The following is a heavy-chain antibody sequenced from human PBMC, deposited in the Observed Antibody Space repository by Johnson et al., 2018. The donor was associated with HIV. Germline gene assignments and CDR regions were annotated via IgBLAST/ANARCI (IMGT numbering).Heavy chain of an antibody. V-gene: IGHV3-30*18. CDR3: AKDLGDTKDDDRATDYYDFSIAYPVQDPRAVVGAFDI. D-gene: IGHD3/OR15-3a*01. CDR1: GFSFSNYA. Sequence: QVQLVESGGGVVQPGRSLRLSCAASGFSFSNYAMDLVRQAPGKGLEWVAFISSDGSTKNYADSEKCRFTVSRDNSKNTLYLQMNSRSAEDTAVYYCAKDLGDTKDDDRATDYYDFSIAYPVQDPRAVVGAFDIWGQGTMVTFSS. J-gene: IGHJ3*02. CDR2: ISSDGSTK.